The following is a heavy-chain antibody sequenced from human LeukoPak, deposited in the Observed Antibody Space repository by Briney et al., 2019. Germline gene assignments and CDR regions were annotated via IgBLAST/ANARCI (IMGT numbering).Heavy chain of an antibody. Sequence: ASVKVSCKASGYTFTGYHMHWVRQAPGQGLEWMGWINPNSGGTNYAQNFQGRVTMTRDTSISTAYMVLSRLRSDDTAVYYCLGGRGGGVMDGGHYWGQGTLVTVSS. CDR2: INPNSGGT. J-gene: IGHJ4*02. CDR3: LGGRGGGVMDGGHY. CDR1: GYTFTGYH. V-gene: IGHV1-2*02. D-gene: IGHD3-16*01.